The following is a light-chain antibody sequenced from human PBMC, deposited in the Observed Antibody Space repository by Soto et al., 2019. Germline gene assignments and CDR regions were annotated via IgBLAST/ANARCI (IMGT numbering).Light chain of an antibody. CDR3: QQYGSSGT. Sequence: VMTQSPATLSVSXGERASLSCGASQSVGNNLAWYRQKPGQAPRLLIYGASNRATGIPDRFSGSGSGTDFTLTISRLEPEDFAVYYCQQYGSSGTFGQGTKVDIK. V-gene: IGKV3-20*01. J-gene: IGKJ1*01. CDR2: GAS. CDR1: QSVGNN.